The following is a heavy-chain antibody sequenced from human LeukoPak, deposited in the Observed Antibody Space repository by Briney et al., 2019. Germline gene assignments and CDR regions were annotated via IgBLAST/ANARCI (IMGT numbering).Heavy chain of an antibody. V-gene: IGHV3-30*03. CDR3: ARATGPDMDV. D-gene: IGHD1-14*01. CDR2: ISYDGSNK. J-gene: IGHJ6*03. Sequence: PGGSLRLSCAASGFTFSSYEMNWVRQAPGKGLEWVAVISYDGSNKYYADSVKGRFTISRDNSKNTLYLQMNSLRAEDTAVYYCARATGPDMDVWGKGTTVTISS. CDR1: GFTFSSYE.